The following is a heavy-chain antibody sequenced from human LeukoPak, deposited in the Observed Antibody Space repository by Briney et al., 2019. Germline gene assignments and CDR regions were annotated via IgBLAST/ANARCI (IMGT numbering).Heavy chain of an antibody. V-gene: IGHV4-31*03. CDR2: IYYSGST. CDR1: GGSISSGGYY. D-gene: IGHD3-3*01. J-gene: IGHJ6*03. CDR3: ARHPHPQTIFGVVSGDYCYMDV. Sequence: SRTLSLTCTVSGGSISSGGYYWSWIRQHPGKGLEWIGYIYYSGSTYYNPSLKSRVTISVDTSKNQFSLKLSSVTAADTAVYYCARHPHPQTIFGVVSGDYCYMDVWGKGTTVTVSS.